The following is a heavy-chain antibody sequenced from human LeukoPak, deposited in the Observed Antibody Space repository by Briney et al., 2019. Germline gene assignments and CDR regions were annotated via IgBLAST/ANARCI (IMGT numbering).Heavy chain of an antibody. D-gene: IGHD2-15*01. J-gene: IGHJ4*02. CDR1: GYSFTSYW. CDR2: IYPGDSET. CDR3: ARPDCSGGSCYALDY. V-gene: IGHV5-51*01. Sequence: GESLKISCKGSGYSFTSYWIGWVRQMPGKGLEWMGIIYPGDSETRYSPSFQGQVTISADKSISTAYLQWSSLKASDTAMYYCARPDCSGGSCYALDYWGQGTLVTVSS.